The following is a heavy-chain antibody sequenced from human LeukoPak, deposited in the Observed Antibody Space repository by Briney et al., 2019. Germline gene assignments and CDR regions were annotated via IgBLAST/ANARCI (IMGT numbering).Heavy chain of an antibody. V-gene: IGHV5-51*01. CDR3: ARGDYYYSSGSYQGYFDP. D-gene: IGHD3-10*01. Sequence: GESLKISCKGSGYTFTNFWIGWVRQMPGKGLEWMGIIYPGDSDTKYSPSFQGQVTISADKSISTAYLQWSSLKASDTAMYYCARGDYYYSSGSYQGYFDPWGQGTLVTVSS. CDR2: IYPGDSDT. CDR1: GYTFTNFW. J-gene: IGHJ5*02.